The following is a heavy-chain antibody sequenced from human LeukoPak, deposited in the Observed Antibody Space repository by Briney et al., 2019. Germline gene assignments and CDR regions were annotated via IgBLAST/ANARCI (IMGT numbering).Heavy chain of an antibody. CDR2: ISSSSSYI. D-gene: IGHD3-16*02. CDR3: ARDSAGYDYVWGSYRYIGYFDY. CDR1: GFTFSSYS. V-gene: IGHV3-21*01. J-gene: IGHJ4*02. Sequence: GGTLRLSCAASGFTFSSYSMNWVRQAPGKGLEWVSSISSSSSYIYYADSVKGRFTISRDNAKNSLYLQMNSLRAEDTAVYYCARDSAGYDYVWGSYRYIGYFDYWGQGTLVTVSS.